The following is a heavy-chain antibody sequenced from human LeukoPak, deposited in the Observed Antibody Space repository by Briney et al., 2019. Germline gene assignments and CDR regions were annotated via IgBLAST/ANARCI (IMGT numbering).Heavy chain of an antibody. D-gene: IGHD6-19*01. CDR3: ASWPGGWYGEDS. CDR1: GFTVSSNY. CDR2: IYGGGST. Sequence: PGGSLRLSCEASGFTVSSNYMSWVRQAPGKGLEWVSVIYGGGSTYYADSVKGRFTISRDTSKNTLYLQMNSLRAEDTAVYYCASWPGGWYGEDSWGQGTVVTVSS. J-gene: IGHJ4*02. V-gene: IGHV3-53*01.